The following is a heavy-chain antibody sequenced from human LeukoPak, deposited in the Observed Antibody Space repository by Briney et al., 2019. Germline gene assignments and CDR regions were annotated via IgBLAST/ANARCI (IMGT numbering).Heavy chain of an antibody. V-gene: IGHV1-69*06. CDR2: IIPIFGKA. CDR3: ARDGYCSSTSCYVGYYYYYMDV. J-gene: IGHJ6*03. Sequence: GASVKVSCKGSGGTFSSYAISWVRQAPGQGLEWMGGIIPIFGKANYAQKFQGRVTITADKSTSTAYMELSSLRSEDTAVYYSARDGYCSSTSCYVGYYYYYMDVWGKGTTVTVSS. CDR1: GGTFSSYA. D-gene: IGHD2-2*03.